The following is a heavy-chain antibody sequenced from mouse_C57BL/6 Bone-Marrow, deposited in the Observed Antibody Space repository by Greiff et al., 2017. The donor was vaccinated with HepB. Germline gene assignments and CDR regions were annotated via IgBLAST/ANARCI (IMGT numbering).Heavy chain of an antibody. CDR1: GSPFTSYW. J-gene: IGHJ2*01. Sequence: PLHQPAASLFPTGASFPLSCKAPGSPFTSYWLPWVKQRPGQALESIGEIDPSDSYTNYNQKFKGKATLTVDTSSSTAYMQLSSLTSEESAVYYCARSFIATVPPDYWGQGTTLTVSS. CDR2: IDPSDSYT. CDR3: ARSFIATVPPDY. V-gene: IGHV1-50*01. D-gene: IGHD1-1*01.